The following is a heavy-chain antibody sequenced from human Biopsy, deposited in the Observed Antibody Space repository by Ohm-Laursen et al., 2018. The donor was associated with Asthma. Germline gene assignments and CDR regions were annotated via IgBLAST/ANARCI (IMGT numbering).Heavy chain of an antibody. CDR3: ALSQDSGFDDHSPSWFDP. CDR2: IYWDDYN. Sequence: TQTLTLTCSFSGFSLRTPGVGVGWIRQSPGKALEWLALIYWDDYNLFRPSLKRRLTITKDPSKNQVVLTMTKMDPVGSGTYYCALSQDSGFDDHSPSWFDPWGQGTLVTVSS. J-gene: IGHJ5*02. D-gene: IGHD3-9*01. V-gene: IGHV2-5*02. CDR1: GFSLRTPGVG.